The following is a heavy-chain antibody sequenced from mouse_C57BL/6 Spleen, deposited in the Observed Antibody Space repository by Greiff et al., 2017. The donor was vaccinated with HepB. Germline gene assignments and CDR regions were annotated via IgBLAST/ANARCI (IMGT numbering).Heavy chain of an antibody. CDR2: IYPRDGST. Sequence: QVQLQQSGPELVKPGASVKLSCKASGYTFTSYDINWVKQRPGQGLEWIGWIYPRDGSTKYNEKFKGKATLTVDTSSSTAYMELHSLTSEDSAVYFCAREGGYYGSKETAQATGSMDYWGQGTSVTVSS. V-gene: IGHV1-85*01. CDR1: GYTFTSYD. CDR3: AREGGYYGSKETAQATGSMDY. J-gene: IGHJ4*01. D-gene: IGHD3-2*02.